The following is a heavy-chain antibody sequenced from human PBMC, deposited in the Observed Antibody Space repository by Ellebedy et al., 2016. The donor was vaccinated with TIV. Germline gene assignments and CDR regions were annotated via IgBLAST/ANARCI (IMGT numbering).Heavy chain of an antibody. D-gene: IGHD3-10*01. CDR3: ASEPPYFYGSSIYLKDF. Sequence: MPSETLSLTCSVSGGSISSVSYYWGWIRQPPGKGLEWIGSIYYSGSAYYQPSLKSRLTISVDTSKNQFSLNLTSVTAADTAVYYCASEPPYFYGSSIYLKDFWGQGTLVTVSP. V-gene: IGHV4-39*01. CDR2: IYYSGSA. J-gene: IGHJ4*02. CDR1: GGSISSVSYY.